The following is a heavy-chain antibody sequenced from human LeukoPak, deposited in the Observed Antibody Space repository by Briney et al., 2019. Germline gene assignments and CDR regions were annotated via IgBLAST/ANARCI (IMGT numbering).Heavy chain of an antibody. CDR1: GYTFSTYG. V-gene: IGHV1-2*02. CDR3: ARATAIAAAGN. D-gene: IGHD6-13*01. Sequence: ASVKVSCKASGYTFSTYGITWVRQAPGQGLEWMGWINPNSGGTNYAQKFQGRVTMTRDTSISTAYMELSRLRSDDTAVYYCARATAIAAAGNWGQGTLVTVSS. J-gene: IGHJ4*02. CDR2: INPNSGGT.